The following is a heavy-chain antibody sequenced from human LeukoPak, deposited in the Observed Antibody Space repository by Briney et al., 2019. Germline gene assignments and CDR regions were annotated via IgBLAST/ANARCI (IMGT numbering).Heavy chain of an antibody. CDR1: GFTFSSYA. CDR2: ISYDGSNK. J-gene: IGHJ4*02. V-gene: IGHV3-30*04. D-gene: IGHD2-21*02. Sequence: PGGSLRLSCAASGFTFSSYAMHWVRQAPGKGLEWVAVISYDGSNKYYADSVKGRFTISRDNSKNTLYLQMNSLRADDTAVYYCARGTGEVTAGYYWGQGALVTVSS. CDR3: ARGTGEVTAGYY.